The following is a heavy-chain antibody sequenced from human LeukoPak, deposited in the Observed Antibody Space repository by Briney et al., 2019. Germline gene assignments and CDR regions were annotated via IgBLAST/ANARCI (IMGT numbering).Heavy chain of an antibody. V-gene: IGHV4-34*01. CDR2: ITHSGST. CDR3: ARGAPGY. CDR1: GGSFSDYL. J-gene: IGHJ4*02. Sequence: SSETLSLTCAVYGGSFSDYLWTWIRRTPGKGLEWIGDITHSGSTNYNPSLKSRVTISVDTSKNQFSLKLTSVTAADTAVYYCARGAPGYWGQGTLVTVSS.